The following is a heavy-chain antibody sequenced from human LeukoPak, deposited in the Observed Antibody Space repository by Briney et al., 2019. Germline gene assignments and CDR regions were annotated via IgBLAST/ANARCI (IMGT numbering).Heavy chain of an antibody. V-gene: IGHV3-23*01. CDR1: GFTFSSYA. J-gene: IGHJ4*02. Sequence: PGGSLRLSCAASGFTFSSYAMSWVRQAPGKGLEWVSAISGSGGSTYYADFLKGRFTISIDNSKNTLYLQMNSLRAEDTAVYYCAKEGSTWYYFDYWGQGTLVTVSS. CDR2: ISGSGGST. D-gene: IGHD6-13*01. CDR3: AKEGSTWYYFDY.